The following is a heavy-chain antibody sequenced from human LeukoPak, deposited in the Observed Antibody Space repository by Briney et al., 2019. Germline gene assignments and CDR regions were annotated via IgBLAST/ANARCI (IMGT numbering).Heavy chain of an antibody. CDR1: GFTFSSYG. D-gene: IGHD3-9*01. CDR3: ARVLRYFDWSN. CDR2: IWYDGSNK. Sequence: GGSLRLSCAASGFTFSSYGMHWVRQAPGKGLEWVAVIWYDGSNKYYADSVKGRFTTSRDNAKNTLYLQMNSLRAEDTAVYYCARVLRYFDWSNWGQGTLVTVSS. J-gene: IGHJ4*02. V-gene: IGHV3-33*01.